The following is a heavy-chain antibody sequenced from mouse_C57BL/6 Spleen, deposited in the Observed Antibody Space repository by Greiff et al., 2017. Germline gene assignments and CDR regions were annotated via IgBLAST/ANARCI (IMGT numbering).Heavy chain of an antibody. J-gene: IGHJ2*01. CDR2: INPGSGGT. CDR1: GYAFTNYL. CDR3: AEGRLDFDY. D-gene: IGHD3-2*02. V-gene: IGHV1-54*01. Sequence: VQLQQSGAELVRPGTSVKVSCKASGYAFTNYLIEWVKQRPGQGLEWIGVINPGSGGTNYNEKFKGKATLTADKSSSTAYMQLSSLTSEDSAVYFCAEGRLDFDYWGQGTTLTVSS.